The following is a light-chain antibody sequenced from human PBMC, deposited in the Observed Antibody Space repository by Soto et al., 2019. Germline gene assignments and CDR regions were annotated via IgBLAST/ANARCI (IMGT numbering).Light chain of an antibody. Sequence: AIRMTQSPSSFSASTGDRVTITCRASQDISNSLAWYQQKPGKAPNLLIYSASTLQSGVPSRFSGSGSGTDFTLTISGLQSEDFATYYCQQYYSYPPSFTFGPGTKVEIK. CDR2: SAS. J-gene: IGKJ3*01. CDR1: QDISNS. V-gene: IGKV1-8*01. CDR3: QQYYSYPPSFT.